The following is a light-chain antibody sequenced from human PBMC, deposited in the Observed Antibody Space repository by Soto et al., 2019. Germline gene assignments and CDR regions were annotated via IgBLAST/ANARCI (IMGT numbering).Light chain of an antibody. CDR2: DAS. Sequence: DIQMTQSPSTLSASVGDRVTITCRASQSISIWLAWYQQKPGKAPKLLIYDASTLESGVPSRFSGRGSGTEFTLTISSLQPDDFATYYCKKYNTYPLTFGGGTKVDIK. CDR3: KKYNTYPLT. CDR1: QSISIW. V-gene: IGKV1-5*01. J-gene: IGKJ4*01.